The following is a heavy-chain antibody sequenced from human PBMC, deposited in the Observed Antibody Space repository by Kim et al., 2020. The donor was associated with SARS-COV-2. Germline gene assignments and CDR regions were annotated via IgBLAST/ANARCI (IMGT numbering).Heavy chain of an antibody. Sequence: TNRNPSLKSRVTMSVKPSKNQSSLKLSSVTAADTAVYYCARYEYGSSYRWGQGTLVTVSS. V-gene: IGHV4-39*01. CDR3: ARYEYGSSYR. J-gene: IGHJ5*02. CDR2: T. D-gene: IGHD6-6*01.